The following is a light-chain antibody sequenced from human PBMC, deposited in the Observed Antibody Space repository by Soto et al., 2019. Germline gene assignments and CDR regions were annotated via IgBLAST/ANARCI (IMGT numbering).Light chain of an antibody. V-gene: IGLV3-1*01. CDR1: RLGGKY. CDR3: QAWDNSVI. Sequence: SYELTQPPSVSVSPGQTASMTCSGDRLGGKYVCWYLQKSGQSPVLVMYDDSKRPSGIPERFSGSNPGNTATLTISGTQAMDEGDYYCQAWDNSVIFGGGTKLTVL. CDR2: DDS. J-gene: IGLJ2*01.